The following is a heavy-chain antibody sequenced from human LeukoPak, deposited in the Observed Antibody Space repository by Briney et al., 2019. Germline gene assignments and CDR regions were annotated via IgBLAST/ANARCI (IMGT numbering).Heavy chain of an antibody. CDR3: ARAASLA. V-gene: IGHV3-74*01. J-gene: IGHJ5*02. CDR2: INPDGSIT. CDR1: GVTFSNIW. Sequence: GGSLRLSCAASGVTFSNIWMYWVRHAPGKGLDWVALINPDGSITTYADSVKGRFTISRDNAKNSLYLQMNSLRDEDTAVYYCARAASLAWGQGTLVTVSS.